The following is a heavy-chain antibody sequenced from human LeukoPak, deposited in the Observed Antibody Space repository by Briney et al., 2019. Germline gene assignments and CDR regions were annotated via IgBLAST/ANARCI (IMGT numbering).Heavy chain of an antibody. CDR1: GFTFSSYA. CDR3: AKYYDILTGYYKTFDY. D-gene: IGHD3-9*01. V-gene: IGHV3-23*01. Sequence: GGSLRLSCAASGFTFSSYAMSWVRQAPGKGLEWVSAISGSGGSTYYADSVKGRFTISRDNSKNTLYLQMNSLRAEDTAVYYCAKYYDILTGYYKTFDYWGQGTLVTISS. CDR2: ISGSGGST. J-gene: IGHJ4*02.